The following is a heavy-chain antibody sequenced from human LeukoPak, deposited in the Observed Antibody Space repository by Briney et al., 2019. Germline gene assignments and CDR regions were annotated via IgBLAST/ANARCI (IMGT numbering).Heavy chain of an antibody. V-gene: IGHV3-23*01. J-gene: IGHJ4*02. CDR3: ANGSIVVVVDAIDY. D-gene: IGHD2-15*01. Sequence: GGSLRLSCAASGFTFSSYAMSWVRQAPGKGLEWVSAISGSGGSTCYADSVKGRFTISRDNSKNTLYLQMNSLRAEDTAVYYCANGSIVVVVDAIDYWGQGTLVTVSS. CDR2: ISGSGGST. CDR1: GFTFSSYA.